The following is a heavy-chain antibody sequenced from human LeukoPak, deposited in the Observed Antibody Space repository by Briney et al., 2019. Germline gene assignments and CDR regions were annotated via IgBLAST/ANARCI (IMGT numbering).Heavy chain of an antibody. J-gene: IGHJ4*02. CDR1: GGTFSSYA. D-gene: IGHD3-22*01. CDR2: IIPIFGTA. CDR3: ARTAQYSSGYPYYFDY. Sequence: SVKVSCKASGGTFSSYAISWVRQAPGQGLEWMGRIIPIFGTANYAQKFQGRVTITTDESTSTAYMELSSLRSEDTAVHYCARTAQYSSGYPYYFDYWGQGTLVTVSS. V-gene: IGHV1-69*05.